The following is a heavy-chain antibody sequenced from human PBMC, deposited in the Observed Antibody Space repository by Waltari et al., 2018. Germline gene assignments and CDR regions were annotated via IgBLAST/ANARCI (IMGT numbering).Heavy chain of an antibody. CDR1: GFTFSSYW. Sequence: EVQLVESGGGLVQPGGSLRLSCAASGFTFSSYWVPWVRQAPGKGVVWVRQGVGKGRVGFSMIYRDWRGTNSAGSVKGRVTISRDNSKNTLFLQMNSLRAEDTAVYYCARATNSDGGRAFDIWGQGTMVTVSS. CDR2: IYRDWRGT. D-gene: IGHD3-10*01. J-gene: IGHJ3*02. V-gene: IGHV3-74*01. CDR3: ARATNSDGGRAFDI.